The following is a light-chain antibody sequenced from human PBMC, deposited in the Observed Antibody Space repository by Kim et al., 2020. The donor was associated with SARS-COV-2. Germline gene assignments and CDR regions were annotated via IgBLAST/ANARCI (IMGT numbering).Light chain of an antibody. V-gene: IGLV2-8*01. J-gene: IGLJ1*01. Sequence: QSALTQPPSASGSPGQSVTISCTRTSSDVGGYNYVSWYQQHPGKAPKLMIYGVNKRPSGVPDRFSGSKSGNTASLTVSGLQAEGEAEYYCSSYAGSNNYVFGTGTKVTVL. CDR2: GVN. CDR3: SSYAGSNNYV. CDR1: SSDVGGYNY.